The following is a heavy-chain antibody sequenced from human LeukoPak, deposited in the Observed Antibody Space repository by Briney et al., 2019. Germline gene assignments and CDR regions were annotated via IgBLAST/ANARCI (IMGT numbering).Heavy chain of an antibody. CDR3: AGLVGRYSSGLYYYYFDY. CDR1: GDSINSLDL. V-gene: IGHV4-4*02. CDR2: RYLSGTT. Sequence: SETPSLTCTVSGDSINSLDLWSWVRQPPGKGLEWIGERYLSGTTHSNPSVKSRVTISIDKSKNQFFLNLSSVTAADTAVYYYAGLVGRYSSGLYYYYFDYWGQGTLVTVSS. J-gene: IGHJ4*02. D-gene: IGHD3-22*01.